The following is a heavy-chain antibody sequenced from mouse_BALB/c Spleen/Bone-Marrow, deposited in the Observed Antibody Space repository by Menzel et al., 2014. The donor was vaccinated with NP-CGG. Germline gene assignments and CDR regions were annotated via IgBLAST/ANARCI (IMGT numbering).Heavy chain of an antibody. J-gene: IGHJ2*01. V-gene: IGHV1-14*01. CDR3: ARTGNYYGSSFDY. CDR2: INPFNDGT. Sequence: VQLQQPGPELVKPGTSVKMPCKASGYTFTSYVIHWVKQKPGQGLEWIGYINPFNDGTKYNEKFKDKATLTSDKSSNTAYMELSSLTSEDSAVYYCARTGNYYGSSFDYWGQGTTLTVSS. CDR1: GYTFTSYV. D-gene: IGHD1-1*01.